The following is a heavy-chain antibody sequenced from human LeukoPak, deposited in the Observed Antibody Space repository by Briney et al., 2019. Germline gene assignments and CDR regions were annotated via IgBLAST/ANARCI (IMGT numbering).Heavy chain of an antibody. CDR1: GFTFGDYA. CDR3: TRDPIYYDSSGYADAFDI. J-gene: IGHJ3*02. V-gene: IGHV3-49*03. CDR2: IRSKAYGGTT. Sequence: GRSLRPSCTASGFTFGDYAMSWFRQAPGKGLEWVGFIRSKAYGGTTEYAASVKGRFTISRDDSKSIAYLQMISLKTEDTAVYYCTRDPIYYDSSGYADAFDIWGQGTMVTVSS. D-gene: IGHD3-22*01.